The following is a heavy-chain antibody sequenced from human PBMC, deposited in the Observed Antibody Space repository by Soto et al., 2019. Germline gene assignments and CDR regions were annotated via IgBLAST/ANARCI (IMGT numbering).Heavy chain of an antibody. D-gene: IGHD2-2*01. V-gene: IGHV1-18*01. CDR2: ISAYNGNT. J-gene: IGHJ5*02. CDR1: GYTFTSYG. CDR3: ARDCGRSRNSCHCCFDP. Sequence: ASVKVSCKASGYTFTSYGISWVRQAPGQGLEWMGWISAYNGNTNYAQKLQGRVTMTTDTSTSTAYMELRSLRSDDTAVYYCARDCGRSRNSCHCCFDPWGQGTLVTVSS.